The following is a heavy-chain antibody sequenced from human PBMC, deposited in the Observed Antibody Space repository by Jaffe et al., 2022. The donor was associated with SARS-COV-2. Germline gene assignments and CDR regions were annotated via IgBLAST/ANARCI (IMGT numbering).Heavy chain of an antibody. D-gene: IGHD3-10*01. CDR1: GHTLSELS. CDR2: FDPEDGET. V-gene: IGHV1-24*01. CDR3: ATDYDFYGSGSYGQFDY. Sequence: QVQLVQSGAEVKKPGASVKVSCKVSGHTLSELSIHWVRQAPGKGLEWMGGFDPEDGETVYAQKFQGRVTMTEDTSTDTGYLDLSSLRSDDTAVYYCATDYDFYGSGSYGQFDYWGQGTLVTVSS. J-gene: IGHJ4*02.